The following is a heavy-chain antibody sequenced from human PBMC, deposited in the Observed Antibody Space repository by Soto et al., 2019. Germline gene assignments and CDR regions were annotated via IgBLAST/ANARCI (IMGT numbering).Heavy chain of an antibody. CDR3: ARSGTVTNDY. Sequence: SETLSLTCTVSGGSISSSSYYWGWIRQPPGKGLEWIGSIYYSGSTYYNPSLKSRVTISVDTSKNQFSLKLSSVTAADTAVYYCARSGTVTNDYRGKGTLVTVSS. V-gene: IGHV4-39*01. D-gene: IGHD4-17*01. J-gene: IGHJ4*02. CDR1: GGSISSSSYY. CDR2: IYYSGST.